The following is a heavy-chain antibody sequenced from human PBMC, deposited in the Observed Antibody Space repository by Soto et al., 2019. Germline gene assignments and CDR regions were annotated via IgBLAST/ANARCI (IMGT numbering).Heavy chain of an antibody. J-gene: IGHJ4*02. V-gene: IGHV6-1*01. CDR2: TYYRSKWYN. CDR1: GDSVSSNSAA. CDR3: ARVVIAAAGPFDY. Sequence: SQTLSRTCAISGDSVSSNSAAWHWIRQSPSRGLEWLGRTYYRSKWYNDYAVSVKSRITINPDTSKNQFSLQLNSVTPEDTAVYYCARVVIAAAGPFDYWGQGTLVTVPS. D-gene: IGHD6-13*01.